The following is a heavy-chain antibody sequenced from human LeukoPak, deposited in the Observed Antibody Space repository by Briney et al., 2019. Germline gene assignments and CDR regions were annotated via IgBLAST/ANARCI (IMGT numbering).Heavy chain of an antibody. V-gene: IGHV3-48*01. CDR3: ARDGGYSGYDADC. J-gene: IGHJ4*02. CDR1: GFTFSTYS. CDR2: ISDSSAM. D-gene: IGHD5-12*01. Sequence: GGSLRLSCSASGFTFSTYSMKWVRQAPGKGLEWVSYISDSSAMYYADSVRGRFTISRENDKNSLFLQMNSLRAEDTAVYYCARDGGYSGYDADCWGQGTLVTVSS.